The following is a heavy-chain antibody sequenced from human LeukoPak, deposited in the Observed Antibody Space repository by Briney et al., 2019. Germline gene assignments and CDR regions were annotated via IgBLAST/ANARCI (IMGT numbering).Heavy chain of an antibody. CDR3: ARGWREGIAVAAESDY. J-gene: IGHJ4*02. V-gene: IGHV4-34*01. CDR2: INHSGST. D-gene: IGHD6-19*01. CDR1: GGSFSGYY. Sequence: PSETLSLTCAVYGGSFSGYYWSWIRQPPGKGLEWIGEINHSGSTNYNPSLKSRVTISVDTSKNQFSLKLSSVTAADTAVYYCARGWREGIAVAAESDYWGQGTLVTVSS.